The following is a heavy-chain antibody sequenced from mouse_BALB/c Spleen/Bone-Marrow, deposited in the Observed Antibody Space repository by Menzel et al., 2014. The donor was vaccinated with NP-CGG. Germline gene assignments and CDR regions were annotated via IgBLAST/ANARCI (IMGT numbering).Heavy chain of an antibody. J-gene: IGHJ2*01. CDR1: GYAFSSSW. CDR3: ARDYYGSSYDY. Sequence: QVQLQQSGPELVKPGASVKISCKASGYAFSSSWMNWVKQRPGQGLEWIGRIYPGDGYTNYNGKFKGKATLTADKSSSTAYMQLSSLTSVDSAVYFCARDYYGSSYDYWGQGTTLTVSS. CDR2: IYPGDGYT. V-gene: IGHV1-82*01. D-gene: IGHD1-1*01.